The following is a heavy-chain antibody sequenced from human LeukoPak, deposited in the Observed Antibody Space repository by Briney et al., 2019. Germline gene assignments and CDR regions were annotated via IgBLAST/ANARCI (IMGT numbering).Heavy chain of an antibody. V-gene: IGHV1-2*06. Sequence: ASVKVSCKASGYTFTGYYMHWVRLAPGQGLEWMGRINPNSGGTNYAQKFQGRVTMTRDTSISTAYMELSRLRSDDTAVYYCAREAYSGSYYEGDWGQGTLVTVSS. CDR2: INPNSGGT. D-gene: IGHD1-26*01. CDR3: AREAYSGSYYEGD. CDR1: GYTFTGYY. J-gene: IGHJ4*02.